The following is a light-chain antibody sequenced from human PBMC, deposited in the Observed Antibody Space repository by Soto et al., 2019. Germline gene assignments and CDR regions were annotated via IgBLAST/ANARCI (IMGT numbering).Light chain of an antibody. CDR2: EVS. CDR1: SSDVGGYNY. V-gene: IGLV2-8*01. CDR3: SSYAXSNKLV. J-gene: IGLJ2*01. Sequence: QSALTQPPSASGSPGQSVTISCTGTSSDVGGYNYVSWYQQHPGKAPKLMIYEVSKRPSGVPDRFSGSKSGNTASLTVSGLQAEEEADYYCSSYAXSNKLVFGGGTQLTVL.